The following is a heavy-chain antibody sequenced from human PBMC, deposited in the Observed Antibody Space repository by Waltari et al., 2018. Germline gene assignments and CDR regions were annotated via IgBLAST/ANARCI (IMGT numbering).Heavy chain of an antibody. V-gene: IGHV3-15*01. CDR1: GYPFHDAW. Sequence: QLVQSGGGLVRPGESLSLPCVGSGYPFHDAWMSWVRQAPAKGLEWVGRIKREVDGGTAEYIESVKDRFTISRDDSKNTLYLQMNSLKSEDSAVYFCVRESYGNDIWGQGTLVTVSS. CDR2: IKREVDGGTA. D-gene: IGHD4-17*01. J-gene: IGHJ4*02. CDR3: VRESYGNDI.